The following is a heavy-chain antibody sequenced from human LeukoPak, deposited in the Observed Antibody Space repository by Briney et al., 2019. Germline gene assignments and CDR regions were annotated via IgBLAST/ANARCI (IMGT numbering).Heavy chain of an antibody. D-gene: IGHD1-26*01. V-gene: IGHV3-23*01. CDR2: ISGSGGST. J-gene: IGHJ4*02. CDR1: GFTFSSYA. CDR3: AKGGSGFQRNPLDY. Sequence: GGSLRLSCAASGFTFSSYAMSWVRQAPGKGLEWVSAISGSGGSTYYADSVKGRFTISRDNSKNTLYLQMNSLRAEDTAVYYCAKGGSGFQRNPLDYWGQGTLVTVSS.